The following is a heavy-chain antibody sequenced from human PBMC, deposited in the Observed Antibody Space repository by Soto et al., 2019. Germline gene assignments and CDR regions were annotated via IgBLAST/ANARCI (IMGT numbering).Heavy chain of an antibody. D-gene: IGHD3-3*01. CDR3: AEHGVNSPFRI. Sequence: PSETLSLTCSVSGGPISGSSYYWGWVRQPPGKKLEWLGSIHYSGSTYYDPSLKSRVTISVDTSKNQFSLKVSSVTDADTALSYCAEHGVNSPFRIWGPGTMVTVSS. V-gene: IGHV4-39*01. CDR1: GGPISGSSYY. J-gene: IGHJ3*02. CDR2: IHYSGST.